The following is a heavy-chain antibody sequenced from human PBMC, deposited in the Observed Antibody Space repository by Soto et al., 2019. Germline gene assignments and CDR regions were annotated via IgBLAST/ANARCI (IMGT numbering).Heavy chain of an antibody. CDR2: IYYSGST. Sequence: SETLSLTCTVSGGSISSYYWSWIRQPPGKGLEWIGYIYYSGSTNYNPSLKSRVTISVDTSKNQFSLKLSSVTAADTAVYYCATSGPYYDFWSGHYSYYFDYWGQGTLVTVSS. D-gene: IGHD3-3*01. J-gene: IGHJ4*02. V-gene: IGHV4-59*08. CDR1: GGSISSYY. CDR3: ATSGPYYDFWSGHYSYYFDY.